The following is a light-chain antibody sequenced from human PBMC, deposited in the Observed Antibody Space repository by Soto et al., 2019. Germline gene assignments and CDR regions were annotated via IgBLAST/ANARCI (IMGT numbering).Light chain of an antibody. CDR1: SSDVGGYNY. V-gene: IGLV2-14*03. CDR3: SSYTSSSTYV. Sequence: QSALTQPASVSGSPGQSITISCIGTSSDVGGYNYVSWYQQYPGKAPKLMIYEVNIRPSGVSDRFSGSKSGNTASLTISGLQAEDEADYYCSSYTSSSTYVFGTGTKLTVL. CDR2: EVN. J-gene: IGLJ1*01.